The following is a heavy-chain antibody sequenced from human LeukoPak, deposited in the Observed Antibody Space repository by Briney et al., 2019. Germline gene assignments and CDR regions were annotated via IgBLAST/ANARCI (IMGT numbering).Heavy chain of an antibody. D-gene: IGHD6-13*01. CDR3: ARGGETYSSSWYLELDY. CDR2: ISSSGGYI. V-gene: IGHV3-21*01. Sequence: PGGSLRLSCAASGFTFSSYRMNWVRQAPGEGLEWVASISSSGGYIYYVDSVQGRFTISRDNAKNSLYLQMNSLRAEDTAVYYCARGGETYSSSWYLELDYWGQGTLVTVSS. J-gene: IGHJ4*02. CDR1: GFTFSSYR.